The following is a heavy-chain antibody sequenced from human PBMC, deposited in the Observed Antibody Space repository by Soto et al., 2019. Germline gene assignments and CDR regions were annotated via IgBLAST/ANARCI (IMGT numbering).Heavy chain of an antibody. CDR3: ARAGYSDY. CDR2: IEEDGNKK. J-gene: IGHJ4*02. CDR1: GFIFSTYW. Sequence: EVQLVESGGGLVQPGGSLRLSCAASGFIFSTYWMGWVRQAPGKGLEWVANIEEDGNKKYYADSVKGRFAISRDNAKKSLYLEMNSLRAEDPAVYYCARAGYSDYWGQGVLVTVSS. V-gene: IGHV3-7*03.